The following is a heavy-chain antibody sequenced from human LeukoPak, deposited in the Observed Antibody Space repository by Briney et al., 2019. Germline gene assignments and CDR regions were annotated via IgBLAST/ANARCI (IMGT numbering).Heavy chain of an antibody. V-gene: IGHV1-2*02. CDR1: GYTFTGYY. J-gene: IGHJ6*03. Sequence: ASVKVSCKASGYTFTGYYIHWVRQAPGQGLEWMGWINPNSGGTNYAQKFQGRITMTGDTSISTACMELSRLTSDDTAVYYCARGIIYYYYYMDVWGKGTTVTVSS. CDR3: ARGIIYYYYYMDV. CDR2: INPNSGGT.